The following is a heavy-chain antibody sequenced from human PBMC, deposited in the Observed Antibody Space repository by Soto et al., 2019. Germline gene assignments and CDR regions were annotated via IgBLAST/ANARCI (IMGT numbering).Heavy chain of an antibody. CDR1: GGSISSGDYY. CDR3: ARASRPYDSSGYYYAVDY. V-gene: IGHV4-30-4*01. CDR2: IYYSGST. D-gene: IGHD3-22*01. J-gene: IGHJ4*02. Sequence: KSSETLSLTCTVSGGSISSGDYYWSWIRQPPGKGLEWIGYIYYSGSTYYNPSLKSRVTISVDTSKNQFSLKLSSVTAADTAVYYCARASRPYDSSGYYYAVDYWGQGTLVTVSS.